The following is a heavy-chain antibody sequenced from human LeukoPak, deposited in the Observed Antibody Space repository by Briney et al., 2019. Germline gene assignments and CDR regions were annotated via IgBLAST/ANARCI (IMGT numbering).Heavy chain of an antibody. V-gene: IGHV3-33*01. CDR3: ARDQAGTTNAIDY. CDR1: GFTFSDYG. Sequence: GGSLRLSCAASGFTFSDYGMYWVRQAPGKGLEWVAVIWYDGSNKYHADSVKGRFTISRDNAKNTLYLQMNSLRAEDTAVYHCARDQAGTTNAIDYWGQGTLVTVSS. D-gene: IGHD1/OR15-1a*01. CDR2: IWYDGSNK. J-gene: IGHJ4*02.